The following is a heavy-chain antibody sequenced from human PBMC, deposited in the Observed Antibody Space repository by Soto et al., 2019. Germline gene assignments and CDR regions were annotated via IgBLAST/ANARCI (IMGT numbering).Heavy chain of an antibody. Sequence: EVQLVESGGGLVQPGGSLRLSCAASGFTFSNYWMHWIRQAPGEGLVWVSRINMDGTTTNYADSVEGRFTISRDNARNTLWLPMNSLRADDTAVYYCARVAVGAYWFDPWGQGTLVTVSS. J-gene: IGHJ5*02. CDR3: ARVAVGAYWFDP. V-gene: IGHV3-74*01. D-gene: IGHD1-26*01. CDR2: INMDGTTT. CDR1: GFTFSNYW.